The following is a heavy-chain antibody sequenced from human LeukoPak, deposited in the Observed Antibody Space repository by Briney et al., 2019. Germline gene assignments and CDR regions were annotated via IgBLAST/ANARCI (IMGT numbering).Heavy chain of an antibody. V-gene: IGHV3-30*18. D-gene: IGHD6-19*01. J-gene: IGHJ4*02. CDR3: AKVGSGWDFDY. CDR1: GFTFSSYG. CDR2: ISYDGSNK. Sequence: GGSLRLSCAASGFTFSSYGMHWVRQAPGKGLERVAVISYDGSNKYYADSVKGRFTISRDNSKNTLYLQMNSLRAEDTAVYYCAKVGSGWDFDYWGQGTLVTVSS.